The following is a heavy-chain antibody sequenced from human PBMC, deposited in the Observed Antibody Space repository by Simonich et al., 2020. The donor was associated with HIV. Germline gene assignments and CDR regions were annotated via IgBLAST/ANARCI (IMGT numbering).Heavy chain of an antibody. V-gene: IGHV4-59*12. D-gene: IGHD5-12*01. CDR2: IYHRGST. CDR3: ARDRGYSGYDFDY. CDR1: GGSFSTYY. J-gene: IGHJ4*02. Sequence: QVQLQESGPGLVKPSETLSLTCTVSGGSFSTYYWSWIRQPPGKGLEWIGTIYHRGSTYYNPSLTSRVTISIDTSKNHFSLTLSSVTAADTAVYYCARDRGYSGYDFDYWGQGTLVTVSS.